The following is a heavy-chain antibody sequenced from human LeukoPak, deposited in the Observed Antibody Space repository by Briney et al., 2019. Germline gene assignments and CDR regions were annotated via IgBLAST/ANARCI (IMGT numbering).Heavy chain of an antibody. CDR2: IYCSGGT. J-gene: IGHJ5*02. V-gene: IGHV4-59*01. Sequence: PSETLSLTCTVSGGSISGYFWSWIRQPPGKGLEWIGYIYCSGGTNYNPSLKSRVTISVDTSKNQFSLKLTSVTAADTAVYYCARGRSSVDPWGQGTLVTVSS. CDR3: ARGRSSVDP. CDR1: GGSISGYF.